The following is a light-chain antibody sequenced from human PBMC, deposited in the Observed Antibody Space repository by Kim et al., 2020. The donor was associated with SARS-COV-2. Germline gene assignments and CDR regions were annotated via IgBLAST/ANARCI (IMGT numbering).Light chain of an antibody. J-gene: IGLJ3*02. CDR3: QTWGTGIWV. Sequence: QSVLTQSPSASASLGASVKLTCTLSSGHSSYAIAWHQQQPEKGPRYLMKLNSDGSHSKGDGIPDRFSGSSYGAERYLTIFSLQSEDEADYYCQTWGTGIWVFGGGTQLTVL. CDR2: LNSDGSH. V-gene: IGLV4-69*01. CDR1: SGHSSYA.